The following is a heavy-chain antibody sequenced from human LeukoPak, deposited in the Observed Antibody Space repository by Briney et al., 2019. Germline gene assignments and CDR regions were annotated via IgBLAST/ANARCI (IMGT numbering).Heavy chain of an antibody. CDR1: GGSFSGYY. Sequence: SETLSLTCAVYGGSFSGYYWSWIRQPPGKGLEWIGEINHSGSTNYNPSLKSRVTISVDTSKNQFSLKLSSVTAADTAVYYCARVHYSSSWYRPVGWSDPWGQGTLVTVSS. CDR2: INHSGST. CDR3: ARVHYSSSWYRPVGWSDP. J-gene: IGHJ5*02. V-gene: IGHV4-34*01. D-gene: IGHD6-13*01.